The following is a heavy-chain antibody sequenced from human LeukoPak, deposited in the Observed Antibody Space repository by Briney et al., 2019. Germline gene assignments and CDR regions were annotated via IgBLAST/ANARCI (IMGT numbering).Heavy chain of an antibody. CDR1: GYSISSGYY. CDR3: ATDLRYFDWLSHGPSDY. D-gene: IGHD3-9*01. V-gene: IGHV4-38-2*02. Sequence: SETLSLTCTVSGYSISSGYYWGWIRQPPGKGLEWIGSIYHSGSTYYNPSLKSRVTISVDTSKNQFSLKLSSVTAADTAVYYCATDLRYFDWLSHGPSDYWGQGTLVTVSS. J-gene: IGHJ4*02. CDR2: IYHSGST.